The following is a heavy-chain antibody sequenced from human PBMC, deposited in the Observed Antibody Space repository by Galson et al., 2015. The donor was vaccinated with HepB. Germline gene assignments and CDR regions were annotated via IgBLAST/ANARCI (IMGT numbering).Heavy chain of an antibody. V-gene: IGHV3-30*04. Sequence: SLRLSCAASGFNFSSYDMNWVRQAPGKGLEWVAVISYDGSNKYYADSVKGRFTISRDNSKNTLYLQMNSLRAEDTAAYYCARDTKSLLLPRGACDIWCPVTMVTASS. CDR3: ARDTKSLLLPRGACDI. J-gene: IGHJ3*02. CDR1: GFNFSSYD. D-gene: IGHD3-22*01. CDR2: ISYDGSNK.